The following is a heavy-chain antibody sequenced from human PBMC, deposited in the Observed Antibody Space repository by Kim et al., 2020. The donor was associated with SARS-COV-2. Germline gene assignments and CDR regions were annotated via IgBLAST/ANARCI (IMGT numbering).Heavy chain of an antibody. CDR1: GYTFTSYG. CDR2: ISAYNGNT. J-gene: IGHJ6*02. CDR3: ASLTSVPAAHYYYYGMDV. Sequence: ASVKVSCKASGYTFTSYGISWVRQAPGQGLEWMGWISAYNGNTNYAQKLQGRVTMTTDTSTSTAYMELRSLRSDDTAVYYCASLTSVPAAHYYYYGMDVWGQGTTVTVSS. V-gene: IGHV1-18*01. D-gene: IGHD2-2*01.